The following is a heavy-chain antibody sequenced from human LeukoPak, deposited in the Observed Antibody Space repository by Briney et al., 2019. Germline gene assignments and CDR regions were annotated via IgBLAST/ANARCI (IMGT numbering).Heavy chain of an antibody. CDR3: AKIGAVAGTSAS. J-gene: IGHJ4*02. V-gene: IGHV3-11*03. CDR1: GFTFSDYY. Sequence: GGSLRLPCAASGFTFSDYYMSWIRQAPGKGLEWVSSISSSSSYIYYADSVKGRFTISRDNSKNTLYLQMNSLRAEDTAVYYCAKIGAVAGTSASWGQGTLVTVSS. CDR2: ISSSSSYI. D-gene: IGHD6-19*01.